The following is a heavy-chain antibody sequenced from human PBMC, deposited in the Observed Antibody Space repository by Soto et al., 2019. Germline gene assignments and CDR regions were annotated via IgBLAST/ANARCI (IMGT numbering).Heavy chain of an antibody. CDR2: IGTAGDT. V-gene: IGHV3-13*01. CDR3: ARDRHYGDFEFDY. CDR1: GFTFSSYD. D-gene: IGHD4-17*01. J-gene: IGHJ4*02. Sequence: GGSLRLSCAASGFTFSSYDMHWVRQATGKGLEWVSAIGTAGDTYYPGSVKGRFTISRENAKNSLYLQMNSLRAEDTAVYYCARDRHYGDFEFDYWGQGTLVTVSS.